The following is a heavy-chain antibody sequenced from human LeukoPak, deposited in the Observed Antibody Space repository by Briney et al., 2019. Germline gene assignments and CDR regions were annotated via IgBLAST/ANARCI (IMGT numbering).Heavy chain of an antibody. J-gene: IGHJ4*02. CDR3: ARGASLEYCSSTSCYGTTPFDY. CDR2: IYHSGST. D-gene: IGHD2-2*01. Sequence: SETLSLTCTVSGYSISSGFYWGWIRQPPGKGLEWIGSIYHSGSTYYNPTLKSRVTISVDTSKNQFSLKLSSVTAADTAVYYCARGASLEYCSSTSCYGTTPFDYWGQGTLVTVSS. CDR1: GYSISSGFY. V-gene: IGHV4-38-2*02.